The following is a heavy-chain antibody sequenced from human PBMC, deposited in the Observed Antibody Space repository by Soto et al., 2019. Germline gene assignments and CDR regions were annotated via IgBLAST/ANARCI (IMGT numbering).Heavy chain of an antibody. Sequence: EVQLVESGGGLIKPGGSLRLSCAASGFTFINAWMSWVRHTPGKGLEWVGRIKSKTDGATTEYAAPVKGRFTISRDDTKNTLYLQRNSLESDDTAVYYCTTAGRFTIFGLVTDTYYYYMGVWGTGTTVTVSS. CDR3: TTAGRFTIFGLVTDTYYYYMGV. CDR1: GFTFINAW. J-gene: IGHJ6*03. CDR2: IKSKTDGATT. V-gene: IGHV3-15*01. D-gene: IGHD3-3*01.